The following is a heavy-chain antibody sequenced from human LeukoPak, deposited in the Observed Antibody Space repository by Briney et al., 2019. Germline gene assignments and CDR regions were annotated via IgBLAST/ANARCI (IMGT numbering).Heavy chain of an antibody. CDR3: ARDTVRYFDWLFDY. Sequence: VASVKVSCKASGYTFTSYGISWVRQAPGQGLEWMGWISAYNGNTNYAQKLQGRVTMTTDTSTSTAYMELRSLRSDDTAVYYCARDTVRYFDWLFDYWGQGTLVTVSS. J-gene: IGHJ4*02. CDR1: GYTFTSYG. V-gene: IGHV1-18*01. CDR2: ISAYNGNT. D-gene: IGHD3-9*01.